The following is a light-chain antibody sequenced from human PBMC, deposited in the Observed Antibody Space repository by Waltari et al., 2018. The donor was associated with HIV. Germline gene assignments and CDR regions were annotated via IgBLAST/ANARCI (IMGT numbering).Light chain of an antibody. Sequence: EIVMTQSPATLSVSPGERVTLSCAASESVSTNLAWFLQKPGQSPRLLIYGASLRATGVPARFGASGAKTDFTFSISALQSEDVAVYYCQQYKSWPRTFGQGTKVEVK. CDR3: QQYKSWPRT. CDR2: GAS. J-gene: IGKJ1*01. V-gene: IGKV3-15*01. CDR1: ESVSTN.